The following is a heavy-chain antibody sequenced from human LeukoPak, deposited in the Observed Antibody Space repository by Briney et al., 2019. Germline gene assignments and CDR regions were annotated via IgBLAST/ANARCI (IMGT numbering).Heavy chain of an antibody. V-gene: IGHV1-46*01. D-gene: IGHD3-22*01. CDR1: GYTFTSYY. J-gene: IGHJ4*02. CDR3: ARDARTSYDSSGYYFDY. CDR2: INPSGGST. Sequence: ASVKVSCKASGYTFTSYYMHWVRQAPGQGLEWMGIINPSGGSTSYAQKFQGRVTMTRDTSTSTVCMELSSLRSEDTAVYYCARDARTSYDSSGYYFDYWGQGTLVTVSS.